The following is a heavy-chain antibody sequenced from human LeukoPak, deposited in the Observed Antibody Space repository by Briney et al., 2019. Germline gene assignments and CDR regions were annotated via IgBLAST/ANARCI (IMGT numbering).Heavy chain of an antibody. J-gene: IGHJ4*02. CDR1: GGFFSGYY. D-gene: IGHD5-18*01. CDR2: INHSGST. CDR3: ARARIQLWSLRYYFDY. Sequence: SETLSLTCAVYGGFFSGYYWSWIRHPPGKGLEWIGEINHSGSTNYNPSLKSRVTISVDTSKNQFSLKLSSVTAADTAVYYCARARIQLWSLRYYFDYWGQGTLVTVSS. V-gene: IGHV4-34*01.